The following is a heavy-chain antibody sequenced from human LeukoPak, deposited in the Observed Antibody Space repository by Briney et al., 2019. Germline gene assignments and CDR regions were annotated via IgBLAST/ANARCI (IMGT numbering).Heavy chain of an antibody. CDR1: GFTFSSYG. CDR2: ISYDGSNK. V-gene: IGHV3-30*18. Sequence: GGSLRLSCAASGFTFSSYGMHWVRQAPGKGLEWVAVISYDGSNKYYADSVKGRFTISRDNSKNTLYLQMNSLRAEDTAVYYCAKDAGTMIVVVITYYFDYWGQGTLVTVSS. D-gene: IGHD3-22*01. J-gene: IGHJ4*02. CDR3: AKDAGTMIVVVITYYFDY.